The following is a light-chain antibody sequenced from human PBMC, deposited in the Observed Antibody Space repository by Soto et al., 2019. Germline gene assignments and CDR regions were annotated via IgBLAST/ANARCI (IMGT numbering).Light chain of an antibody. Sequence: QSVLTHPPSASGAPGQRLTISCSGSSSNIGSHYVYWYQHRPGTATKFLMYSNGQMPSGVPDRISGDKSGTSASLAISGLRSEDEADYSCEAWDDSLNGHVFGGGTKLTVL. CDR1: SSNIGSHY. CDR2: SNG. J-gene: IGLJ3*02. V-gene: IGLV1-47*02. CDR3: EAWDDSLNGHV.